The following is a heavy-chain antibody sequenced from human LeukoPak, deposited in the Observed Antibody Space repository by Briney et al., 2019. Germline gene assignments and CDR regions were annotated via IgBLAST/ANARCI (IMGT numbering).Heavy chain of an antibody. J-gene: IGHJ5*02. CDR1: GFTFSSSW. CDR3: ARDGPYSTSSTHPP. D-gene: IGHD6-6*01. V-gene: IGHV3-7*03. Sequence: GGSLRLSCAASGFTFSSSWMSWVRQAPGKGLEWVANVKQDGSEKYYVGSVKGRFTISRDNAKNSLYLQMDSLRAEDTAVYYCARDGPYSTSSTHPPWGQGTLVTVSS. CDR2: VKQDGSEK.